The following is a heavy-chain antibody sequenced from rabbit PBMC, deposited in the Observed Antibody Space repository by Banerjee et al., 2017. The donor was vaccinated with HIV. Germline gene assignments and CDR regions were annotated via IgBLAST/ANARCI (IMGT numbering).Heavy chain of an antibody. D-gene: IGHD1-1*01. CDR1: GVSFSDRDV. Sequence: QSLEESGGDLVKPGASLTLTCTASGVSFSDRDVMCWVRQAPGKGLEWIACINAVTGKAVYASWAKGRFTFSKTSSTTVTLQVTSLTAADTATYFCARNYVNAFDPWGPGTLVTVS. J-gene: IGHJ2*01. CDR3: ARNYVNAFDP. V-gene: IGHV1S40*01. CDR2: INAVTGKA.